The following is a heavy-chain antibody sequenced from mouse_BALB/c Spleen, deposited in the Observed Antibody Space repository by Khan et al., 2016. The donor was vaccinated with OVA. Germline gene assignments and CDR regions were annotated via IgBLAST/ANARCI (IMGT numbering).Heavy chain of an antibody. D-gene: IGHD2-4*01. CDR1: GFSLTTYG. V-gene: IGHV2-9*02. Sequence: QVQLKQSGPGLVAPSQSLSIACTVSGFSLTTYGVNWVRQPPGEGLEWLGVIWAGGSRNYNSALRSRMSISKDNSKSQVFLKMHSLQTDDTAMYYCVIYYEPYYAMDYWGQGTSVTVSS. J-gene: IGHJ4*01. CDR3: VIYYEPYYAMDY. CDR2: IWAGGSR.